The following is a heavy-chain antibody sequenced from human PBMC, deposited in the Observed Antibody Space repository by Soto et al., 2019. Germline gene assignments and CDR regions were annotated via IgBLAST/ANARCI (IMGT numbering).Heavy chain of an antibody. V-gene: IGHV4-31*03. CDR1: GDSVGSSAYY. J-gene: IGHJ6*02. Sequence: QVQLQESVPGLVKPSQTLSLTCTVSGDSVGSSAYYWSWLSQHPEKGLEWIGYIYYTGSADYNPSLSSRLALSLDTPENRFSMRLSSVTAASTAVYCCARDYYHIPPSMDVWGQGNTVTVSS. CDR3: ARDYYHIPPSMDV. CDR2: IYYTGSA. D-gene: IGHD3-22*01.